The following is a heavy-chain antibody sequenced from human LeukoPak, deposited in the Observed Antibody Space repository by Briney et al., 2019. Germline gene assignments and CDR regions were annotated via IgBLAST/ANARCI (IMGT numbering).Heavy chain of an antibody. CDR2: ISAYNGNT. V-gene: IGHV1-18*01. CDR3: ARESPTYGDYSLLRYYYYYGMDV. Sequence: ASVKVSCKASGYTFTSYGISWVRQAPGQGLEWMGWISAYNGNTNYAQKLQGRVTMTTDTSTSTAYMELRSLRSDETAVYYCARESPTYGDYSLLRYYYYYGMDVWGQGTTVTVSS. J-gene: IGHJ6*02. D-gene: IGHD4-17*01. CDR1: GYTFTSYG.